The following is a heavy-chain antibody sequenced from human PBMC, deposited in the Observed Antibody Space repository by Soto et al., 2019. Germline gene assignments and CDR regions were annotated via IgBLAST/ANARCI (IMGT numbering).Heavy chain of an antibody. CDR3: ARRDYGSYYYYGMDV. J-gene: IGHJ6*02. Sequence: GESLKISCKGSGYSFTSYCIGWVLQMPWKGLEWMGIIYPGDSDTRYSPSFQGQVTISADKSISTAYLQWSSLKASDTAMYYCARRDYGSYYYYGMDVWGQGTTVTVSS. V-gene: IGHV5-51*01. CDR2: IYPGDSDT. CDR1: GYSFTSYC. D-gene: IGHD4-17*01.